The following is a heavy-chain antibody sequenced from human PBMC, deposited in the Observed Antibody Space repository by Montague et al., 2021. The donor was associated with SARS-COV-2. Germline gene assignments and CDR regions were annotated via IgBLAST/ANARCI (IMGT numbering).Heavy chain of an antibody. CDR2: IYTSGST. CDR3: ARAVYTGGWYGVNYFDY. CDR1: GGSISSGSYY. J-gene: IGHJ4*02. V-gene: IGHV4-61*02. Sequence: TLSLTCTVSGGSISSGSYYWSWIRQPAGKGLEWIGRIYTSGSTNYNPSLKSRVTISIDTSKKQFSLELSSVTAADTAVYYCARAVYTGGWYGVNYFDYWGQGTLVTVSS. D-gene: IGHD6-19*01.